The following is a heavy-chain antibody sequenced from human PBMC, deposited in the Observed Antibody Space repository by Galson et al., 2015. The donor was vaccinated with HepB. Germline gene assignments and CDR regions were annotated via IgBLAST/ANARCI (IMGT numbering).Heavy chain of an antibody. CDR2: INHSGST. CDR1: GGSFSGYY. D-gene: IGHD3-10*01. V-gene: IGHV4-34*01. CDR3: AIRPYGPVDY. J-gene: IGHJ4*02. Sequence: SETLSLTCAVYGGSFSGYYWSWIRQPPGKGLEWIGEINHSGSTNYNPSLKSRVTISVDTSKNQFSLKLSSVTAADTAVYYCAIRPYGPVDYWGQGTLVTVSS.